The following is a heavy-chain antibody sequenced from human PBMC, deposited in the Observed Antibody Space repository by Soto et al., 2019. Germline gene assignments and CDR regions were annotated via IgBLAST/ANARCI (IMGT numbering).Heavy chain of an antibody. CDR3: ARGNDYSSGWYYYGMDV. CDR1: GFPFIGYW. CDR2: INGDGSST. J-gene: IGHJ6*02. V-gene: IGHV3-74*01. Sequence: GGSLRLSFAASGFPFIGYWIHGVRQAPGRGRGWVSRINGDGSSTSYADSVKGRFTISRDNAKNTLYLQMNSLRAEDTAVYYCARGNDYSSGWYYYGMDVWGQGTTVTAP. D-gene: IGHD6-19*01.